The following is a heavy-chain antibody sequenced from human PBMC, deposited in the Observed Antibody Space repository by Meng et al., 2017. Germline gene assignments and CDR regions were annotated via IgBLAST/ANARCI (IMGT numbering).Heavy chain of an antibody. CDR1: GGSISSSSYY. V-gene: IGHV4-39*07. CDR3: ARDGTGYSSGWSLPWEYYFDY. Sequence: SETLSLTCTVSGGSISSSSYYWGWIRQPPGKGLEWIGSIYYSGSTYYNPSLKSRVTISVDTSKNQFSLKLSSVTAADTAVYYCARDGTGYSSGWSLPWEYYFDYWGQGTLVTVSS. D-gene: IGHD6-19*01. CDR2: IYYSGST. J-gene: IGHJ4*02.